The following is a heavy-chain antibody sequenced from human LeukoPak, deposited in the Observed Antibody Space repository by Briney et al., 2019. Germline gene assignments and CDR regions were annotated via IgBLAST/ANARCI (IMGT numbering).Heavy chain of an antibody. V-gene: IGHV4-39*01. D-gene: IGHD1-26*01. CDR2: IYYSGST. Sequence: SETLSLTCTVSGGSISSSSYYWGWIRQPPGKGLEWIGSIYYSGSTYYNPSLKSRVTISVDTSKNQFSLKLSSVTAADTAVYYCASVNGVVGAPYFDYWGQGTLVTVSS. J-gene: IGHJ4*02. CDR3: ASVNGVVGAPYFDY. CDR1: GGSISSSSYY.